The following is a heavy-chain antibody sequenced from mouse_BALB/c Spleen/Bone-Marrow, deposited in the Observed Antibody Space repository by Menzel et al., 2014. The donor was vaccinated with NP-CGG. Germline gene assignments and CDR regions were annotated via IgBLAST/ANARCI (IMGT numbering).Heavy chain of an antibody. Sequence: EVQLQQSGPELVKPGASMKISCKASGYSFTGYTMNWVKQSHGKNLEWIGLINPYNGGTTYNQYFKGKATLTVDRSSSTAYMELLSLTSEDSAVYYCASYYGSTWHFDVWGAGTTVTVSS. CDR1: GYSFTGYT. CDR2: INPYNGGT. V-gene: IGHV1-18*01. J-gene: IGHJ1*01. D-gene: IGHD1-1*01. CDR3: ASYYGSTWHFDV.